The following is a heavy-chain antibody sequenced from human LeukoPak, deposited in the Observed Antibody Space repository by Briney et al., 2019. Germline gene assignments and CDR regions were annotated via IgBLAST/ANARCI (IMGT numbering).Heavy chain of an antibody. CDR2: ISSSGDYI. D-gene: IGHD3-10*01. CDR3: ARGASEWFGESTV. Sequence: GGSLRLSCAASGVTFSTYSMNWVRQAPGKGLEWVSSISSSGDYIYYADSVKGRFTFSRDNAKKSLYLQMNSLRAEDTAVYYCARGASEWFGESTVWGQGTLVTVSS. J-gene: IGHJ4*02. V-gene: IGHV3-21*01. CDR1: GVTFSTYS.